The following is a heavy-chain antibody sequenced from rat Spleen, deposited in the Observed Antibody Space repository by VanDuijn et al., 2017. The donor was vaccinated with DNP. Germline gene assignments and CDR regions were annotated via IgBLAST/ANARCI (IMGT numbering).Heavy chain of an antibody. CDR2: VNSAGTT. Sequence: EVQLQESGPGLVKTSQSLSLTCSVTGYSITSSYRWNWIRKFPGNKLEWMGSVNSAGTTNYNPSLKSRISITRDTSKNQLFLQLNSVNTDDTATYYCARWRIGPHYFDSWGQGVMVTVSS. J-gene: IGHJ2*01. CDR1: GYSITSSYR. V-gene: IGHV3-3*01. CDR3: ARWRIGPHYFDS. D-gene: IGHD1-11*01.